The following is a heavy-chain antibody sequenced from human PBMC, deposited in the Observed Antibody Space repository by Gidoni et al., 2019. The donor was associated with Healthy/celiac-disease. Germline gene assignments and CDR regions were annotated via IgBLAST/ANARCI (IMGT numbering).Heavy chain of an antibody. D-gene: IGHD6-19*01. CDR2: IRGSGGST. CDR3: AKGGIAVAGTRGYWYFDL. CDR1: GFTFSSYA. V-gene: IGHV3-23*01. Sequence: EVQLLESGGGLVQPGGSLRLSCAASGFTFSSYARSWVRQAPGKGLEWVSAIRGSGGSTYYADSVKGRFTISRDNSKNTLYLQMNSLRAEDTAVYYCAKGGIAVAGTRGYWYFDLWGRGTLVTVSS. J-gene: IGHJ2*01.